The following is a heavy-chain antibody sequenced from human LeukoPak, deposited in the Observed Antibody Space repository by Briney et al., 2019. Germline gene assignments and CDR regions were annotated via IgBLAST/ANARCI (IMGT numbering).Heavy chain of an antibody. J-gene: IGHJ4*02. D-gene: IGHD5-24*01. CDR1: GYTFTGYY. CDR2: INPSGGST. CDR3: ARAVRWLQFDY. Sequence: GASVKVSCKASGYTFTGYYMHWVRQAPGQGLEWMGIINPSGGSTSYAQKFQGRVTMTRDTSTSTVYMELSSLRSEDTAVYYCARAVRWLQFDYWGQGTLVTVSS. V-gene: IGHV1-46*01.